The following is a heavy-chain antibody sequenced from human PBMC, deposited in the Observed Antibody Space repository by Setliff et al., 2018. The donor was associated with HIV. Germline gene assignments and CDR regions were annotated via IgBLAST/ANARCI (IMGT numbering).Heavy chain of an antibody. Sequence: SETLSLTCNVSGYSISSGYYWGWIRQFPGMGLQWTGRIYHGGTTNYNPALRSRVTISSDASKNQVFLRLKSVSAADTAVYFCARDRALRFSQSPSSHYFDSWGQGTLVTVSS. CDR2: IYHGGTT. CDR3: ARDRALRFSQSPSSHYFDS. CDR1: GYSISSGYY. D-gene: IGHD3-3*01. J-gene: IGHJ4*02. V-gene: IGHV4-38-2*02.